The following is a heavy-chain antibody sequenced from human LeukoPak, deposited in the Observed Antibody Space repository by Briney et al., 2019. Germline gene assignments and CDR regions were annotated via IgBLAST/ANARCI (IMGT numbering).Heavy chain of an antibody. V-gene: IGHV1-2*02. J-gene: IGHJ4*02. D-gene: IGHD6-13*01. CDR2: INPNSGGT. Sequence: ASVKVSCKASGYTFTGYYMHWVRQAPGQGLEWMGWINPNSGGTNYAQKFQGRVTMTRDTSISTAYMELSRLRSDDTAVYYCARGRYSSSWYSSYWGQGTLDTVSS. CDR3: ARGRYSSSWYSSY. CDR1: GYTFTGYY.